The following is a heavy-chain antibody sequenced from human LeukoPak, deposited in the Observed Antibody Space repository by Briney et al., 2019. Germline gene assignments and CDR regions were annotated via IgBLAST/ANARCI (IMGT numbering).Heavy chain of an antibody. CDR1: GFSFSNAW. V-gene: IGHV3-15*01. CDR2: IKRKGDDGTI. D-gene: IGHD3/OR15-3a*01. CDR3: TAGTGRSDFDY. J-gene: IGHJ4*02. Sequence: GGSLRLSCAASGFSFSNAWMSWVRQAPGKGLEWVGRIKRKGDDGTIDYAAPVKGRLTISRDDSRNTLYLQMDSLKSEDTAVYYCTAGTGRSDFDYWGQGALVTVSS.